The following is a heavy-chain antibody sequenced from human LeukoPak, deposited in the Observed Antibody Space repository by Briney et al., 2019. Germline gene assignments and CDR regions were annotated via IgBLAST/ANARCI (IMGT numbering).Heavy chain of an antibody. Sequence: GGSLRLSCAAPGFTFYNYAMSWVCQALGKGLEWVSSISASGGSTYYADSVMGRFTISRDNSNKILYLQMNSLRAEDTAVYYCAKCFSMIRGLRGTYYYYGMDVWGRGTTVTVSS. D-gene: IGHD3-10*01. CDR3: AKCFSMIRGLRGTYYYYGMDV. J-gene: IGHJ6*04. V-gene: IGHV3-23*01. CDR1: GFTFYNYA. CDR2: ISASGGST.